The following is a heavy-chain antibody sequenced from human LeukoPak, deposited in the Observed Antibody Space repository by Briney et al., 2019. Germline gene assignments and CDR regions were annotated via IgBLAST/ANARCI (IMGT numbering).Heavy chain of an antibody. Sequence: PSETLSLTCSVSGGSITSSGYYWGWIRQPPGKGLEWIGSIYYSGSTYNNPSLKSRVTIFVDTSKNQFSLQLSSVTAADTAVYYCARQSPSGYYYGMDVWGQGTTVTVSS. CDR3: ARQSPSGYYYGMDV. D-gene: IGHD3-10*01. J-gene: IGHJ6*02. V-gene: IGHV4-39*01. CDR1: GGSITSSGYY. CDR2: IYYSGST.